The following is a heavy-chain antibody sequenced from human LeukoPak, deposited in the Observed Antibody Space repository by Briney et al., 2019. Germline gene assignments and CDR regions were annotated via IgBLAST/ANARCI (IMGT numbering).Heavy chain of an antibody. V-gene: IGHV3-11*04. CDR1: GFTFSDYY. CDR3: ARVTVTTTVYYYYYMDV. CDR2: ISSSGSTI. J-gene: IGHJ6*03. D-gene: IGHD4-17*01. Sequence: GGSLRLSCAASGFTFSDYYMSWIRQAPGKGLEWVSYISSSGSTIYYADSVKGRFTISRDNAKNSPYLQMNSLRAEDTAVYYCARVTVTTTVYYYYYMDVWGKGTTVTVSS.